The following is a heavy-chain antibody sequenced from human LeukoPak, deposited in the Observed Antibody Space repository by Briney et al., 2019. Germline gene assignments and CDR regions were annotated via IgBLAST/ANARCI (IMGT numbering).Heavy chain of an antibody. V-gene: IGHV4-38-2*02. J-gene: IGHJ3*02. CDR3: ASSFIVATKKTGPGDAFDI. CDR1: GYSISSGYY. D-gene: IGHD5-12*01. CDR2: IYHSGST. Sequence: PSETLSLTCTVSGYSISSGYYWGWIRQPPGKGLEWIGSIYHSGSTYYNPSLKSRVTISVDTSKNQFSLKLSSVTAADTAVYYCASSFIVATKKTGPGDAFDIWGQGTMVTVPS.